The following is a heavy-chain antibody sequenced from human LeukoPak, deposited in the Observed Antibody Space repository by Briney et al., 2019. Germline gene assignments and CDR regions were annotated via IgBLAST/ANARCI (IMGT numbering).Heavy chain of an antibody. CDR3: AREVITMVRGDHYYYYMDV. CDR1: GFTFSSYA. V-gene: IGHV3-30-3*01. J-gene: IGHJ6*03. Sequence: GRSLRLSCAASGFTFSSYAMHWVRQAPGKGLEWVAVISYDGSNKYYADSVKGRFTISRDNSKNTLYLQMNSLRAEDTAVYYCAREVITMVRGDHYYYYMDVWGKGTTVTVSS. D-gene: IGHD3-10*01. CDR2: ISYDGSNK.